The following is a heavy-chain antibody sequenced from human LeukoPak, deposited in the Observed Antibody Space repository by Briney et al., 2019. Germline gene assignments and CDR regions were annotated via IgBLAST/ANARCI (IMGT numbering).Heavy chain of an antibody. V-gene: IGHV3-21*06. CDR1: GLTFSTSA. Sequence: PGGSLRLSCPTSGLTFSTSAFNWVRQVPGKGLEWVASIGPTGFNTYHADSIKGRFTISRDNANNFLYLQMDSLRAEDTAVYYCATETNGRHYDYWGQGTLLTVSS. CDR2: IGPTGFNT. J-gene: IGHJ4*02. D-gene: IGHD1-14*01. CDR3: ATETNGRHYDY.